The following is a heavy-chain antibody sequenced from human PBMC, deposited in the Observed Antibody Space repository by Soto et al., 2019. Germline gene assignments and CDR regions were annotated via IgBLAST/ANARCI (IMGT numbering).Heavy chain of an antibody. CDR1: GFTIDNYG. D-gene: IGHD3-10*01. CDR3: VRSGDYRSGSYWYFFDY. V-gene: IGHV3-20*04. CDR2: MYWKDGNT. Sequence: EVQLVESGGGVVRPGGSLRLSCAASGFTIDNYGMSWVRQVPGKGLEWVSGMYWKDGNTHYADSVKGRFTISRDNAKNFLFLQLKRLRDEDDVLYYCVRSGDYRSGSYWYFFDYWGQGALVTVSS. J-gene: IGHJ4*02.